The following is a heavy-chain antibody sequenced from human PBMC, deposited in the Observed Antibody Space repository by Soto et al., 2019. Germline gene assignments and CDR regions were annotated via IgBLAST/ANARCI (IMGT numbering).Heavy chain of an antibody. J-gene: IGHJ5*02. V-gene: IGHV4-39*01. CDR3: ARHAMVRRVINAWFDP. CDR1: GGSISSSSYY. D-gene: IGHD3-10*01. Sequence: QLQLQESGPGLVKPSETLSLTCTVSGGSISSSSYYWGWIRQPPGKGLEWIGSIYYSGSTYYNPSLKSRVTISVDTSKNQFSLKLSSVTAADTAVYYCARHAMVRRVINAWFDPWGQGTLVTVSS. CDR2: IYYSGST.